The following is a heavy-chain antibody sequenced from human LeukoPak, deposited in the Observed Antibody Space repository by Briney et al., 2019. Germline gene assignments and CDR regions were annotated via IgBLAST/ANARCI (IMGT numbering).Heavy chain of an antibody. J-gene: IGHJ5*02. CDR2: IYYSGST. Sequence: SETLSLTCTVSGGSISSYCWSWIRQPPGKGLEWIGYIYYSGSTNYNPSLKSRVTISVDTSKNQFSLKLSSVTAADTAVYYCARERLKGNWFDPWGQGTLVTVSS. CDR1: GGSISSYC. V-gene: IGHV4-59*01. D-gene: IGHD5-12*01. CDR3: ARERLKGNWFDP.